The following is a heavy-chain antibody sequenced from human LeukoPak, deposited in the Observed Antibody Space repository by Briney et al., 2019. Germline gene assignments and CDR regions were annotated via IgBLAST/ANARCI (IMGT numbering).Heavy chain of an antibody. CDR1: GFTFSSYG. D-gene: IGHD6-13*01. V-gene: IGHV3-30*03. CDR3: VRDMAAGRFDP. CDR2: ISYDGSNK. J-gene: IGHJ5*02. Sequence: PGGSLRLSCAASGFTFSSYGMHWVRQAPGKGLEWVAVISYDGSNKYYADSVKGRFTISRDNAKNSLFLQMNSLRVEDTAMYYCVRDMAAGRFDPWGQGTLVTVSS.